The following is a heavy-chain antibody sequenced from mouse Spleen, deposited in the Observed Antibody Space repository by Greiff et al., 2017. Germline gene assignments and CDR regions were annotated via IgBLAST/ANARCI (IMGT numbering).Heavy chain of an antibody. CDR1: GFSFTSYG. V-gene: IGHV2-6-1*01. CDR2: IWSDGST. Sequence: QVQLKESGPGLVAPSQSLSITCTVSGFSFTSYGVHWVRQPPGKGLEWLVVIWSDGSTTYNSALKSRLSISKDNSKSQVFLKMNSLQTDDTAMYYCARHPHDGGYAMDYWGQGTSVTVSS. D-gene: IGHD2-3*01. J-gene: IGHJ4*01. CDR3: ARHPHDGGYAMDY.